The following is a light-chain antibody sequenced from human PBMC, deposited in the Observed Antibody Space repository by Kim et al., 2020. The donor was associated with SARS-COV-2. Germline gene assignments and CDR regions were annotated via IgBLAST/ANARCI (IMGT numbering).Light chain of an antibody. CDR3: NSRDSSGYHVV. Sequence: SSELTQDPAVSVALGQTVTITCQGDSLRVYYASWYQQKPGQAPLLVFYDKNSRPSGIPDRFSGSSSGNTASLTITGAQAEDEADYYCNSRDSSGYHVVLGGGTKVTVL. V-gene: IGLV3-19*01. CDR1: SLRVYY. CDR2: DKN. J-gene: IGLJ2*01.